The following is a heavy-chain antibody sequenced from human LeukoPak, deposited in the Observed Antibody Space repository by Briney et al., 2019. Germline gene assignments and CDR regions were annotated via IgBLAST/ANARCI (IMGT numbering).Heavy chain of an antibody. D-gene: IGHD2-21*02. J-gene: IGHJ2*01. V-gene: IGHV4-38-2*02. CDR3: ARNDYYSYWYFDL. CDR1: GYSISSGYY. CDR2: IYHSGST. Sequence: SETLSLTCTVSGYSISSGYYWGWIRQPPGKGLEWIGSIYHSGSTYYNPSLKSRFTISVDTSKNQFSLKLSSVTAADTAVYYCARNDYYSYWYFDLWGRGTLVTVSS.